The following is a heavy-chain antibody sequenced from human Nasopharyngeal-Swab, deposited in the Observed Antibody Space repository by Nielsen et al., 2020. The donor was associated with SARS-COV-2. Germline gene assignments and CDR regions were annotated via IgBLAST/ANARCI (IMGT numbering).Heavy chain of an antibody. J-gene: IGHJ4*02. CDR3: ARLPSAWGRRDSDY. V-gene: IGHV3-21*06. CDR2: ISSSVSYI. CDR1: GFTFSTYS. D-gene: IGHD6-19*01. Sequence: GESLKISCAASGFTFSTYSMIWVRQAPAKGLEWVSWISSSVSYIYYADSVKGRFPISRDNAKNALYLQMSSLRVEDTAVYYCARLPSAWGRRDSDYWGQGTLVTVSS.